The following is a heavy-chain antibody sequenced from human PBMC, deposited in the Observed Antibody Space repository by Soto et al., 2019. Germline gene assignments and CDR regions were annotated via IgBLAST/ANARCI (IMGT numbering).Heavy chain of an antibody. CDR2: ISWHSGSI. D-gene: IGHD1-1*01. CDR1: GFTFDDYA. J-gene: IGHJ4*02. V-gene: IGHV3-9*01. CDR3: ARGAWNDKYYFDY. Sequence: EVQLVESGGGLVQPGRSLRLSCAASGFTFDDYAMHWVRQAPGKGLEWVSGISWHSGSIGYAGSVKGRFTISRDNAKNSLYLHMNSLRAEDTALYYWARGAWNDKYYFDYWGQGTLVTVSS.